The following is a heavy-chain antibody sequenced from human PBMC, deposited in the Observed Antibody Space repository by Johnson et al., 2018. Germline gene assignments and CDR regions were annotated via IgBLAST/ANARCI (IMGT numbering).Heavy chain of an antibody. CDR3: VKAATVIRGVGAFDI. V-gene: IGHV3-9*01. CDR2: ISWNSGTI. D-gene: IGHD3-10*01. CDR1: GFTFDDYA. J-gene: IGHJ3*02. Sequence: VQLVESGGGLEQPGRSLRLSCAASGFTFDDYAMHWVRQVPGKGLEWVSGISWNSGTIGYADSLKGRFTISRDNAKNSRYLQMNSRGAEDTAFYYCVKAATVIRGVGAFDIWGQGTMVTVSS.